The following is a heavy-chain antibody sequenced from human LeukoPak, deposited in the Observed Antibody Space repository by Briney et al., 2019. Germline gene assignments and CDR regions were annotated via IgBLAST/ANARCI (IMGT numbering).Heavy chain of an antibody. CDR1: GGTFSSYA. CDR2: IIPIFGTA. D-gene: IGHD6-13*01. J-gene: IGHJ4*02. V-gene: IGHV1-69*01. Sequence: GSSVKVSCKASGGTFSSYAISWVRQAPGQGLEWMGGIIPIFGTANYAQKFQGRVTITADESTSTAYMELSSLRSEDTAVYYCARVPAGYSSSWLDYWGQGTLVTVSS. CDR3: ARVPAGYSSSWLDY.